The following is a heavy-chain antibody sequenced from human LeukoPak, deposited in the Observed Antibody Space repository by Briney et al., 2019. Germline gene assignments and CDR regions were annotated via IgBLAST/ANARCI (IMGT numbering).Heavy chain of an antibody. J-gene: IGHJ6*02. CDR3: ARVGVKYYYYYGMDV. CDR2: MNPNSGNT. V-gene: IGHV1-8*01. CDR1: GYTFTSYD. Sequence: ASVKVPCKASGYTFTSYDINWVRQATGQGLEWMGWMNPNSGNTGYAQKFQGRVTMTRNTSISTAYMELSSLRSEDTAVYYCARVGVKYYYYYGMDVWGQGTTVTVSS. D-gene: IGHD3-10*01.